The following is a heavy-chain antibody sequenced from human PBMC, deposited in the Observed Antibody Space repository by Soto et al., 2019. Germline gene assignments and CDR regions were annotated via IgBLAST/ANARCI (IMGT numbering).Heavy chain of an antibody. J-gene: IGHJ5*02. D-gene: IGHD6-13*01. CDR3: AKGLIYSSSQRTIWFDP. V-gene: IGHV3-23*01. CDR2: ITGSGGST. Sequence: EVQLLESGGDLVQPGGSLRLSCTASGFTFSGYAMSWVRQAPGKGLECVSVITGSGGSTYYADSVKGRFTISRDNSKNTLYLQMNGLRAEDTAIYYCAKGLIYSSSQRTIWFDPWGQGTLVTVSS. CDR1: GFTFSGYA.